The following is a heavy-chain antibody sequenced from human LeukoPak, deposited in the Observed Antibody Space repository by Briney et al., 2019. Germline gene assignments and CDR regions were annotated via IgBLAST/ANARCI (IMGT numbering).Heavy chain of an antibody. CDR1: SGSFSGYY. D-gene: IGHD3-10*01. J-gene: IGHJ6*03. V-gene: IGHV4-34*01. CDR3: ARRLGRKFGERFYYYHYMDV. CDR2: FNHSWGA. Sequence: PSETLSLTCGVYSGSFSGYYWTWFRQPPGKGLEWIGEFNHSWGAKYNPSLKSRATISVDTSKNQFSLKLSSVTAADTAVYYCARRLGRKFGERFYYYHYMDVWGKGTTVTISS.